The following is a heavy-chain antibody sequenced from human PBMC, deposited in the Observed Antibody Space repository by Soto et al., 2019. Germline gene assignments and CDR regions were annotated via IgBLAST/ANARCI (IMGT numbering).Heavy chain of an antibody. Sequence: GGSLRLSCAASGFTFSDYYMSWIRQAPGKGLEWVSYISSSGSTIYYADSVKGRFTISRDNAKNSLYLQMNSLRAEDTAVYYCARDLTEAAVVYDFWSGYSNPYGMDVWGQGTTVTVSS. CDR2: ISSSGSTI. V-gene: IGHV3-11*01. CDR3: ARDLTEAAVVYDFWSGYSNPYGMDV. J-gene: IGHJ6*02. D-gene: IGHD3-3*01. CDR1: GFTFSDYY.